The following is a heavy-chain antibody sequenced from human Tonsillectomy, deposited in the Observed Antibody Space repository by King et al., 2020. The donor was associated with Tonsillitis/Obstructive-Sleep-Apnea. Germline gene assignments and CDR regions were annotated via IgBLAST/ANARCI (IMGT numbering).Heavy chain of an antibody. V-gene: IGHV3-74*01. CDR1: GFTFSSYW. CDR3: AREGPYDSSGSFDY. Sequence: VQLVESGGGLVQPGGSLRLSCAASGFTFSSYWMHWVRQAPGKGLVWVSRINSDGTSTTYADSVKGRFTISRDHAKNTLYLQMNSLRAEDTDVYYCAREGPYDSSGSFDYWGQGTLVTVSS. D-gene: IGHD3-22*01. CDR2: INSDGTST. J-gene: IGHJ4*02.